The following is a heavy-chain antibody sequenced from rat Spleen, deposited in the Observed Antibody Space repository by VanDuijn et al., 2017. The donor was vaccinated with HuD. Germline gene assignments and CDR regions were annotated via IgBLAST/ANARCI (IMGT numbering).Heavy chain of an antibody. V-gene: IGHV5-29*01. CDR2: ITYDGGST. J-gene: IGHJ2*01. CDR3: ARRHYGYTDYFDY. Sequence: EVQLVESDGGLVQPGRSLKLSCAASGFTFNNFGMAWVRQAPKKGLEWVTYITYDGGSTYYRDSVKGRFTISRDNTKSTLSLQMDSLRSEDTATYYCARRHYGYTDYFDYWGQGVMVPVSS. CDR1: GFTFNNFG. D-gene: IGHD1-11*01.